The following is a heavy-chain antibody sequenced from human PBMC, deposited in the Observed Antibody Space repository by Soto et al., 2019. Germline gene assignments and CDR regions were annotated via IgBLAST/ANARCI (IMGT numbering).Heavy chain of an antibody. Sequence: LRLSCAASGFTFSKAWVSWVRQAPGKGLEWVGRLKSKSAGGTSDYAAPVKGRFIISRDDSKNTLYLQMNTLKTEDTAVYHCTTDGGVTAYPLFWAWGQGTLVTVSS. CDR1: GFTFSKAW. CDR3: TTDGGVTAYPLFWA. V-gene: IGHV3-15*01. D-gene: IGHD2-21*02. CDR2: LKSKSAGGTS. J-gene: IGHJ5*02.